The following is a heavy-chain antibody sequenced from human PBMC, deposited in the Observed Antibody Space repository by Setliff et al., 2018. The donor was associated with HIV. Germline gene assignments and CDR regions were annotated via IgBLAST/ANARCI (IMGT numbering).Heavy chain of an antibody. CDR2: INIRNGNT. CDR1: GYSFTSSG. V-gene: IGHV1-18*01. J-gene: IGHJ4*02. D-gene: IGHD6-6*01. CDR3: ARDEPKNTAAAPVY. Sequence: GASVKVSCKASGYSFTSSGVSWVRQAPGQGLEWRGWINIRNGNTNYAQKCQGRVTMTTDTSTSTAYMGLTSMRSDDTAVYYWARDEPKNTAAAPVYWGQGTLVTVSS.